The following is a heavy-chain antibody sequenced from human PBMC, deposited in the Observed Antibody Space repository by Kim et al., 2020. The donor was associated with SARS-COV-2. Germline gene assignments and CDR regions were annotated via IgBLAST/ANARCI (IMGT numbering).Heavy chain of an antibody. V-gene: IGHV1-18*04. CDR2: ISAYNGNT. CDR3: ARDPAAGIAVVGSDY. Sequence: ASVKVSCKASGYTFTSYGISWVRQAPGQGLEWMGWISAYNGNTNYAQKLQGRVTMTTDTSTSTAYMELRSLRSDDTAVYYCARDPAAGIAVVGSDYWGQGTLVSVSS. CDR1: GYTFTSYG. J-gene: IGHJ4*02. D-gene: IGHD6-19*01.